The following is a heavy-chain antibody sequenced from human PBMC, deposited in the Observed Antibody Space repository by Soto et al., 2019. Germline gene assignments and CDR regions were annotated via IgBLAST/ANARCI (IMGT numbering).Heavy chain of an antibody. Sequence: QVQLVESGGGLVEPGGSLRLSCGASGFAFSDYYMTWIRQAPGKGLEWVSYIAGTSYYTNYSDSVKGRFIISRDNAKSPLYLQMKSLRAEDTAVYYCARAKSSGRDAAFDIWGQGTVVTVSS. CDR1: GFAFSDYY. CDR3: ARAKSSGRDAAFDI. V-gene: IGHV3-11*05. CDR2: IAGTSYYT. J-gene: IGHJ3*02. D-gene: IGHD1-26*01.